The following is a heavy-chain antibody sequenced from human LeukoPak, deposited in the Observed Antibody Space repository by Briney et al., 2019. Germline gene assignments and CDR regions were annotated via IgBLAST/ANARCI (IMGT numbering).Heavy chain of an antibody. CDR1: GGTFSRYT. CDR2: ITPILGIA. D-gene: IGHD6-19*01. V-gene: IGHV1-69*04. J-gene: IGHJ4*02. CDR3: ARDLSWVAGILDY. Sequence: SVKVSCKASGGTFSRYTISWVRQAPGQGLEWMGRITPILGIANYAQKFQGRVTITADKSTSTAYMELSSLRSEDTAVYYCARDLSWVAGILDYWGQGTLVTVSS.